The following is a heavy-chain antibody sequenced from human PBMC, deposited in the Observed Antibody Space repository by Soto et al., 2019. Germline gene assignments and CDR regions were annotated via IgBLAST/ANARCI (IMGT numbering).Heavy chain of an antibody. CDR2: ISSSSSYI. CDR1: GFTFSSYS. CDR3: ARVPDSEGGSGWFFFDY. J-gene: IGHJ4*02. D-gene: IGHD6-19*01. V-gene: IGHV3-21*01. Sequence: EVQLVESGGGLVKPGGSLRLSCAASGFTFSSYSMNWVRQAPGKGLERVSSISSSSSYIYYADSVKGRFTISRDNAKNSLYLQMNSLRAEDTAVYYCARVPDSEGGSGWFFFDYWGQGTLVTVSS.